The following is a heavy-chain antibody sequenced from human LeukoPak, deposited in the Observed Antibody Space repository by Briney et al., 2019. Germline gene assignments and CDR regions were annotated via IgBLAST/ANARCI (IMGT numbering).Heavy chain of an antibody. D-gene: IGHD6-13*01. Sequence: GGSLRLSCKTSGYSFTIYWVAWVRQMPGKGLEWMGIIYPGDSDTRYSPSFQGQVTFSVDKSISTAYLQWSSLKPSDTAIYYCARHIAPAGTDYWGQGTLVTVSS. CDR3: ARHIAPAGTDY. V-gene: IGHV5-51*01. CDR2: IYPGDSDT. CDR1: GYSFTIYW. J-gene: IGHJ4*02.